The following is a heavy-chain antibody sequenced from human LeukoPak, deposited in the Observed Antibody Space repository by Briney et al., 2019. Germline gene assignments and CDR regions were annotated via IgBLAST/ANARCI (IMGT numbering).Heavy chain of an antibody. CDR1: GFTFSSAA. D-gene: IGHD5-24*01. J-gene: IGHJ3*01. Sequence: GGSLRLSCAASGFTFSSAAMTWVRQAPGKGLEWVSLIASSGGSTYYADSVKGRFTISRDNPKNTLSLQMNSLRVEDTAIYYCAKDIQLSTWGLGTMVIVSS. CDR3: AKDIQLST. CDR2: IASSGGST. V-gene: IGHV3-23*01.